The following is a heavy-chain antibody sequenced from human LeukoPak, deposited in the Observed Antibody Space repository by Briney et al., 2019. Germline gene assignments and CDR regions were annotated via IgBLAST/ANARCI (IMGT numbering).Heavy chain of an antibody. J-gene: IGHJ4*02. CDR3: ERDTYDILTGYYNECFDY. CDR2: ISSSSSYI. V-gene: IGHV3-21*01. D-gene: IGHD3-9*01. CDR1: GFTFSSYI. Sequence: GGSLRLSRAASGFTFSSYIMNWVRQAPGKGLEWVSSISSSSSYIYYADSVKGRFTLSRDNAKHSLYPQMNSLRAEDRAVYYCERDTYDILTGYYNECFDYWGQGTLVTVSS.